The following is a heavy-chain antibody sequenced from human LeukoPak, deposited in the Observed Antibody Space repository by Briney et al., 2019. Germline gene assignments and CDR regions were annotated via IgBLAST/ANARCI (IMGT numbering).Heavy chain of an antibody. CDR2: IYYGGST. Sequence: SETLSLTCTVSGGSISSSSYYWGWIRQPPGKGLEWIGSIYYGGSTYYNPSLKSRVTISVDTSKNQFSLKLSSVTAADTAVYYCARDRFWSGADYFDYWGQGTLVTVSS. D-gene: IGHD3-3*01. J-gene: IGHJ4*02. V-gene: IGHV4-39*07. CDR3: ARDRFWSGADYFDY. CDR1: GGSISSSSYY.